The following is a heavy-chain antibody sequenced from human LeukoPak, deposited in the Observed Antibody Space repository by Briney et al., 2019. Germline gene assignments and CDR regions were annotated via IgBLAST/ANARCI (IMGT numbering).Heavy chain of an antibody. J-gene: IGHJ4*02. CDR1: GYTFTAYY. V-gene: IGHV1-2*02. CDR3: ARNFVDTFTPDY. D-gene: IGHD5-18*01. Sequence: ASVKVSCKASGYTFTAYYMHWVRHAPGQGLEWMGWINPNSGGTNYAQKFQGRVTMTRDTSISTAYMELSRLRSDDTAVYYCARNFVDTFTPDYWGQGTLVTVSS. CDR2: INPNSGGT.